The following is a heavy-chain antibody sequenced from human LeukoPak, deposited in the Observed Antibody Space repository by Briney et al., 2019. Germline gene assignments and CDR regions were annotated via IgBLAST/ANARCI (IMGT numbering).Heavy chain of an antibody. J-gene: IGHJ4*02. CDR1: GFTFGSYG. CDR2: IWYDGSNK. D-gene: IGHD3-22*01. Sequence: GRSLRLSCAASGFTFGSYGMHWVRQAPGKGLEWVAVIWYDGSNKYYADSVKGRFTISRDNSRNTLYLQMNSLRAEDTAVYYCARVHDSSGYYLDWGQGTLVTVSS. V-gene: IGHV3-33*01. CDR3: ARVHDSSGYYLD.